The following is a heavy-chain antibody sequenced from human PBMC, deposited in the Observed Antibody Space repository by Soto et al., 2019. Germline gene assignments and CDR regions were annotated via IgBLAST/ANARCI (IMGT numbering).Heavy chain of an antibody. CDR1: GGSISSYY. D-gene: IGHD5-12*01. Sequence: QVQLQESGPGLVKPSENLSLTCTVSGGSISSYYWSWIRQPPGKGLEGIGYFYYSGSTNYNPSLKSRVTISVDTSKNQFSLKLSSVTAADTAVYYCAREWGSGSGLFDYWGQGTLVTVSS. CDR3: AREWGSGSGLFDY. V-gene: IGHV4-59*01. CDR2: FYYSGST. J-gene: IGHJ4*02.